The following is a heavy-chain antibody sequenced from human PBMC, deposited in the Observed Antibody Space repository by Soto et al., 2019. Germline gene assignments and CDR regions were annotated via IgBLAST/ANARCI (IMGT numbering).Heavy chain of an antibody. CDR3: ARDNMRALDGMDV. D-gene: IGHD3-16*01. V-gene: IGHV4-61*01. Sequence: QAQLQESGPGLVKPSETLSLTCTVSGGSVSSGSYHWTWIRQPPGKGLEWIGYIYYSGSTNYNPSLKSRVTISVDTSKNQFSLKLSSVTAADTAVYYCARDNMRALDGMDVWGQGTTVTVSS. J-gene: IGHJ6*02. CDR2: IYYSGST. CDR1: GGSVSSGSYH.